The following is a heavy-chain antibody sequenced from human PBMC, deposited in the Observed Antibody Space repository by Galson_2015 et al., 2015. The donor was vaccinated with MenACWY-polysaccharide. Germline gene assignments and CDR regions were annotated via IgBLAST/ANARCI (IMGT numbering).Heavy chain of an antibody. CDR1: GGSISRTSHY. V-gene: IGHV4-39*07. CDR2: IYDSGTT. CDR3: ARDSHYYGSGSFGWFDP. Sequence: SETLSLTCTVSGGSISRTSHYWGWVRQPPGKGLEWIGSIYDSGTTYYNPSLKGRVTMSIDTSKYQFSLNVTSVTAADTAVYFCARDSHYYGSGSFGWFDPWGQGILVPVSS. D-gene: IGHD3-10*01. J-gene: IGHJ5*02.